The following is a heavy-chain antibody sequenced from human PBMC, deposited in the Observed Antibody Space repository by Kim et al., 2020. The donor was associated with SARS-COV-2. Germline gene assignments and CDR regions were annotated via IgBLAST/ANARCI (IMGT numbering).Heavy chain of an antibody. CDR1: GFTFTSSA. D-gene: IGHD3-10*01. V-gene: IGHV1-58*02. CDR2: IVVGSGNT. J-gene: IGHJ6*02. Sequence: SVKVSFKASGFTFTSSAMQWVRQARGQRLEWIGWIVVGSGNTNYAQKFQERVTITRDMSTSTAYMELSSLRSEDTAVYYCAADDRSLLLWFGELPYYYYGMAGWGQGTPVTVSS. CDR3: AADDRSLLLWFGELPYYYYGMAG.